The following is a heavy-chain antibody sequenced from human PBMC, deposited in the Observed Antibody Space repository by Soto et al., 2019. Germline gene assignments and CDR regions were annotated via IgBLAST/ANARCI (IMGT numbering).Heavy chain of an antibody. CDR3: ARDRGYGGNSRHYYYYGMDV. V-gene: IGHV4-4*02. J-gene: IGHJ6*02. Sequence: SGSLDLTCFVSGDSINNTYWWSWVRQAPGKGLEWIGEIFHTGGKSYMPSLRGRITLSVDTSKNQFSLKLTSVTVADTAVYYCARDRGYGGNSRHYYYYGMDVWGQGTTVTVSS. CDR1: GDSINNTYW. CDR2: IFHTGGK. D-gene: IGHD4-17*01.